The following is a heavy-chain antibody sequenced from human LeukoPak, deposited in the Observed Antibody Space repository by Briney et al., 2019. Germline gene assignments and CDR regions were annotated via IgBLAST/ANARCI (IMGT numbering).Heavy chain of an antibody. J-gene: IGHJ2*01. CDR2: INHSGST. Sequence: SETLSLTCAVYGGSFSGYYRSWIRQPPGKGLEWIGEINHSGSTNYNPSLKSRVTISVDKSKNQFSLKLSSVTAADTAVYYCARRNWGRYWYFDLWGRGTLVTVSS. V-gene: IGHV4-34*01. D-gene: IGHD7-27*01. CDR3: ARRNWGRYWYFDL. CDR1: GGSFSGYY.